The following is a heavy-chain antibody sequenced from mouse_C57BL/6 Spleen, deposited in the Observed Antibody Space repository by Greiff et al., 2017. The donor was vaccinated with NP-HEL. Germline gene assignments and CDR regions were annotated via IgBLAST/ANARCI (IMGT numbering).Heavy chain of an antibody. CDR1: GYTFTSYW. CDR3: ARKNSGGSYFDY. CDR2: IYPEDGDT. J-gene: IGHJ2*01. Sequence: QVQLQQSGPELVKPGASVKISCKASGYTFTSYWMNWVKQRHGKGLEWIGEIYPEDGDTNYNEKFKGKATLTEDNSSSTAYMQLSSLTSEDTAIYYCARKNSGGSYFDYWGQGTTLTVSS. V-gene: IGHV1-82*01. D-gene: IGHD1-1*02.